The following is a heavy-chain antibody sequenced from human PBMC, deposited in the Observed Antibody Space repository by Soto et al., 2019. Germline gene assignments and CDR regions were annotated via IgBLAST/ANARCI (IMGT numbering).Heavy chain of an antibody. J-gene: IGHJ4*02. Sequence: EVQLVESGGGLVKPGGSLRLSCAASGLTFSIYTINWVRQAPGKGLEWVSSISSSSSYIYYADSVKGRFTISRDNAMNSLYLQMNSLGAEYAAVYYCARERGSGYFDFWGQGTLVTVSS. V-gene: IGHV3-21*01. D-gene: IGHD3-16*01. CDR3: ARERGSGYFDF. CDR1: GLTFSIYT. CDR2: ISSSSSYI.